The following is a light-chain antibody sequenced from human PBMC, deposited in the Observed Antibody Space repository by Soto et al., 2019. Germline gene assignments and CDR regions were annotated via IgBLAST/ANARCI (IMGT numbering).Light chain of an antibody. Sequence: DIVMTQSPLSLPVTPGEPASISCRSSQSLLNSNGYNYLDWYLQKPGQSPQLLIYLGSNRASGVPDRFSGSGSDTDLTLKISRGEAEDVGIYYCLQALQTPRMFGQGTKVEVK. J-gene: IGKJ1*01. CDR3: LQALQTPRM. CDR1: QSLLNSNGYNY. CDR2: LGS. V-gene: IGKV2-28*01.